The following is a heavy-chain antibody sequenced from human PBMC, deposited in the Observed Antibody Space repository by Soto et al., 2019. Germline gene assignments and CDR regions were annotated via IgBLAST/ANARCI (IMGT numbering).Heavy chain of an antibody. J-gene: IGHJ4*02. V-gene: IGHV4-4*02. D-gene: IGHD6-13*01. CDR3: ARAAMGGSSWPFDY. CDR1: GGSISSSNW. CDR2: IYHSGST. Sequence: QVQLQESGPGLVKPSGTLSLTCAVSGGSISSSNWWSWVRQPPGKGLEWIGEIYHSGSTNYNPSLMSRVTTSVDKSTNPFSLRLSSVTAADTAVYYCARAAMGGSSWPFDYWGQGTLGTVSP.